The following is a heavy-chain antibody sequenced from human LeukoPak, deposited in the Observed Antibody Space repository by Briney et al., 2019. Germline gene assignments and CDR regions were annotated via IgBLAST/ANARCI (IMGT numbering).Heavy chain of an antibody. CDR3: ASHVTVLGTRGFDF. Sequence: SETLSLTCTVSGDSITSHSWWSWVRQPPGKGLEWIGEVHHGGASNYDPSLESRVTISVDKSKNRFSLNLRSVTAADTATYYCASHVTVLGTRGFDFWGRGTLVTVS. CDR1: GDSITSHSW. V-gene: IGHV4-4*02. D-gene: IGHD6-19*01. J-gene: IGHJ4*02. CDR2: VHHGGAS.